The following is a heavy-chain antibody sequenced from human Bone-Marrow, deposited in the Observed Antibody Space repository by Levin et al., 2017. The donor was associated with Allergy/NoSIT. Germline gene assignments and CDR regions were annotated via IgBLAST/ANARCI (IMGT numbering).Heavy chain of an antibody. Sequence: GGSLRLSCAASGFSFNDYAMSWVRQAPGKGLEWVSAISGSGGPTYYADSVKGRFTLSRDNSKNTLYLQMNSLGAEDTAVYFCAKDRGKGAASRPTSWGQGALVTVSS. J-gene: IGHJ5*02. CDR3: AKDRGKGAASRPTS. V-gene: IGHV3-23*01. D-gene: IGHD6-13*01. CDR1: GFSFNDYA. CDR2: ISGSGGPT.